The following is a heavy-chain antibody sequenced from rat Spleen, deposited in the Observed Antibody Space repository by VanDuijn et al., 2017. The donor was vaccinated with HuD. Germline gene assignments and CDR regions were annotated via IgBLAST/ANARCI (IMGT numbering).Heavy chain of an antibody. V-gene: IGHV5-29*01. Sequence: EVQLVESGGGLVQPGRSLKLSCAASGFPFSNYGMAWVRQAPTQGLEWVASISYDGRSTYYRDSVKGRFTISRDPAKSTLYLQINSLRSEDTATYYCARHGLLGNGWFPYWGQGTLVTVSS. CDR2: ISYDGRST. CDR3: ARHGLLGNGWFPY. CDR1: GFPFSNYG. D-gene: IGHD1-7*01. J-gene: IGHJ3*01.